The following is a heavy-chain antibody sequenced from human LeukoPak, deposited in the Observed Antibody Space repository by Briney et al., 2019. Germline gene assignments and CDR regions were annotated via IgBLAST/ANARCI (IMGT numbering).Heavy chain of an antibody. CDR2: IIPILGIA. V-gene: IGHV1-69*04. CDR1: GGTFSSYA. D-gene: IGHD5-12*01. CDR3: ARRMLSGYEEIDY. Sequence: SVKVSYKASGGTFSSYAISWVRQAPGQGLEWMGRIIPILGIANYAQKCQGRVTITADKSTSTAYIELSSLRSEDTAVYYCARRMLSGYEEIDYWGQGTLVTVSS. J-gene: IGHJ4*02.